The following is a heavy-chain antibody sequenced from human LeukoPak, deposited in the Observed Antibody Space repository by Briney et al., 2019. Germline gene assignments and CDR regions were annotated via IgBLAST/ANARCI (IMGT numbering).Heavy chain of an antibody. J-gene: IGHJ4*02. V-gene: IGHV4-4*09. CDR2: IYTSGST. D-gene: IGHD2-2*02. CDR3: VRLDSEVPAAISY. Sequence: SETLSLTCTVSGGSISSYYWSWIRQPPGKGLEWIGYIYTSGSTNYNPSLKSRVTISVDTSKNQFSLKLSSVTAADTAVYYCVRLDSEVPAAISYWGQGTLVTVSS. CDR1: GGSISSYY.